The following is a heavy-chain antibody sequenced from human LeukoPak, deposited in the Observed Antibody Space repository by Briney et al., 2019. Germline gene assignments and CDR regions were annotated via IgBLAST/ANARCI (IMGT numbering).Heavy chain of an antibody. V-gene: IGHV1-18*01. CDR2: ISAYNGNT. J-gene: IGHJ4*02. Sequence: GASVKVSCKASGYTFTSYGISWVRQAPGQGLEWMGWISAYNGNTNYAQKLQGRVTMTTDTSTSTAYMELSSLRSEDTAVYYCARLRGSSSYLYYFDYGGQGTLVTVSS. D-gene: IGHD6-6*01. CDR3: ARLRGSSSYLYYFDY. CDR1: GYTFTSYG.